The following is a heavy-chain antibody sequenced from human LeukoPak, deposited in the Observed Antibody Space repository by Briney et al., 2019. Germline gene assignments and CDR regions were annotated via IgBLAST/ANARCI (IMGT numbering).Heavy chain of an antibody. D-gene: IGHD6-19*01. CDR1: GFTFSSYS. V-gene: IGHV3-48*04. CDR2: ISSSGSTI. J-gene: IGHJ4*02. Sequence: GGSLRLSCAASGFTFSSYSMNWVRQAPGKGLEWVSYISSSGSTIYYADSVKGRFTISRDNAKNSLYLQMNSPRAEDTAVYYCARAYSSGWFTEDYWGQGTLVTVSS. CDR3: ARAYSSGWFTEDY.